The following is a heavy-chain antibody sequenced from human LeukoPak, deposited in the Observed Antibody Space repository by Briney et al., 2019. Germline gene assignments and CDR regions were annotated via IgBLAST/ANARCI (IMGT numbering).Heavy chain of an antibody. D-gene: IGHD6-19*01. CDR3: ARDGAVAGLDY. V-gene: IGHV7-4-1*02. CDR1: GYPFSAHF. CDR2: IDTTTGNP. J-gene: IGHJ4*02. Sequence: ASVKVSCKASGYPFSAHFLNWVRQAPGQGLEWMGNIDTTTGNPRYAQDFTGRFVFSLDTSVSTAYLQITSLKAGDTAVYYCARDGAVAGLDYWGQGTLVTVSS.